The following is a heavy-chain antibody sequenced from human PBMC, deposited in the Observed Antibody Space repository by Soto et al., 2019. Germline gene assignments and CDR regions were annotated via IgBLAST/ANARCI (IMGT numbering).Heavy chain of an antibody. CDR3: ARGSSGWYCFDY. CDR1: GGTLTNYA. J-gene: IGHJ4*02. V-gene: IGHV1-69*12. CDR2: IIPVFGTA. Sequence: QVQLVQSGAEVKKPGSSVKVFCKASGGTLTNYAVSWVRQAPGQGLEWMGGIIPVFGTANYAQKLQGRVTITADESTSTTYMDLTSLRSDDTAVYYCARGSSGWYCFDYWGQGTLITVSS. D-gene: IGHD6-19*01.